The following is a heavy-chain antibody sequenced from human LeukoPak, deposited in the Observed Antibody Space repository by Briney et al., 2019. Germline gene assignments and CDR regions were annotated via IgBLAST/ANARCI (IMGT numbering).Heavy chain of an antibody. D-gene: IGHD5-12*01. Sequence: SETLSLTCTVSGGSISFYYWSCIRQPPGKGLEWIGNIYYSGSTNYNPSLKSRVTISVDTSKNQFSLKLSSVTAADTALFYCARLGGGYAFFDYWGQGTLVTVSS. CDR3: ARLGGGYAFFDY. V-gene: IGHV4-59*01. J-gene: IGHJ4*02. CDR2: IYYSGST. CDR1: GGSISFYY.